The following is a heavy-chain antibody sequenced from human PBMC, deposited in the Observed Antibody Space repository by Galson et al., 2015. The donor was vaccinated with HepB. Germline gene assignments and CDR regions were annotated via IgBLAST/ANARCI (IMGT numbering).Heavy chain of an antibody. Sequence: SLRLSCAASGFTFSNYAMNWVRQAPGEGLEWVSGISGSGGSPYYADSVKGRFIISRDNSKNRLYLQMNSLRAEDTAVYYCASSTWELLPYYFDYWGQGTLVTVSS. CDR1: GFTFSNYA. J-gene: IGHJ4*02. CDR2: ISGSGGSP. V-gene: IGHV3-23*01. CDR3: ASSTWELLPYYFDY. D-gene: IGHD1-26*01.